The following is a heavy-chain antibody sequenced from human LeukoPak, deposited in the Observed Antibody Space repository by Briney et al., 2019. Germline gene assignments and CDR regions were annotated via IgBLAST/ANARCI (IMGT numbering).Heavy chain of an antibody. J-gene: IGHJ4*02. CDR3: ARVRGPTRPLRLGELSPPYFDY. Sequence: GRSLRLSCAASGFTFSSYGMHWVRQAPGKGLEWVAVISYDGSNKYYADSVKGRFTISRDNSKNTLYLQMNSLRAEDTAVYYCARVRGPTRPLRLGELSPPYFDYWGQGTLVTVSS. CDR1: GFTFSSYG. V-gene: IGHV3-30*03. CDR2: ISYDGSNK. D-gene: IGHD3-16*02.